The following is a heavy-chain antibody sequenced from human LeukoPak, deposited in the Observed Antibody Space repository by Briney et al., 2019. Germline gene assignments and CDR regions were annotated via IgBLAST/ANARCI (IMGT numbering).Heavy chain of an antibody. Sequence: PETLSLTCTVSGGSISSYYWSWLRQPPGKGLEWIGYIYYSGSTNYNPSLKSRVTISVDTSKNQFSLKLSSVTAADTAVYYCARDAKGCSGGSCYHHWGQGTLVSVSS. CDR3: ARDAKGCSGGSCYHH. CDR2: IYYSGST. CDR1: GGSISSYY. J-gene: IGHJ5*02. V-gene: IGHV4-59*13. D-gene: IGHD2-15*01.